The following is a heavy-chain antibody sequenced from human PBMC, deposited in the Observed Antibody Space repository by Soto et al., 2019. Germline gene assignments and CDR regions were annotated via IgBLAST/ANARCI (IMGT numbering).Heavy chain of an antibody. CDR2: ISFDGGDE. V-gene: IGHV3-30-3*01. D-gene: IGHD3-22*01. J-gene: IGHJ6*02. CDR1: GFIFSGSA. CDR3: AKDGAPSQWFMDV. Sequence: QVSLEESGGGVVQPGRSQRLSCVASGFIFSGSAMHWVHQAPGKGLEWVAVISFDGGDEHYADSVKGRFTISRDNSKITLHLQMNSLRAEDTAVYYCAKDGAPSQWFMDVWGQGTTVTVSS.